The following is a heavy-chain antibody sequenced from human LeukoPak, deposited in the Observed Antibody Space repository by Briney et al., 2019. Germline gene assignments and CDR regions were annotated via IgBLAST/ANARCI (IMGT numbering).Heavy chain of an antibody. CDR2: ISSSGSTI. J-gene: IGHJ4*02. CDR1: GFTFSSYE. D-gene: IGHD5-12*01. V-gene: IGHV3-48*03. Sequence: GGSLRLSCAASGFTFSSYEMNWVRQAPGKGLEWVSYISSSGSTIYYADSVKGRFTISRDNAKNSLYLQMNSLRAEDTAVYYCAKDFFWSGYDSVGFDYWGQGTLVTVSS. CDR3: AKDFFWSGYDSVGFDY.